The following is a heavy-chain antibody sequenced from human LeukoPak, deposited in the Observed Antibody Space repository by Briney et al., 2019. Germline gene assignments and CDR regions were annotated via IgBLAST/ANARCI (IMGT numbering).Heavy chain of an antibody. CDR1: GYTFTGYY. V-gene: IGHV1-2*02. CDR3: ARSPAIRYCSGGSCCLFDY. Sequence: ASVKVSCKASGYTFTGYYMHWVRQAPGQGLEWMGWINPNSSGTNYAQKFQGRVTMTRDTSISTAYMELSRLRSDDTAVYYCARSPAIRYCSGGSCCLFDYWGQGTLVTVSS. CDR2: INPNSSGT. J-gene: IGHJ4*02. D-gene: IGHD2-15*01.